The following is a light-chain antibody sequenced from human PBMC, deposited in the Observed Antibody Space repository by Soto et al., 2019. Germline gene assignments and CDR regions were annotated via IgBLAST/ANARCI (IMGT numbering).Light chain of an antibody. V-gene: IGLV2-23*01. Sequence: QSVLTQPASVSGSPGQSITISCTGPSRDVGSYNLVSWSQQHPGKAPTLMISEGSKRPSGVSNRFSGSKSGNTASLTISGLQAEDEADYYCCSYAGSSTYVFGTETKVTVL. CDR1: SRDVGSYNL. CDR2: EGS. CDR3: CSYAGSSTYV. J-gene: IGLJ1*01.